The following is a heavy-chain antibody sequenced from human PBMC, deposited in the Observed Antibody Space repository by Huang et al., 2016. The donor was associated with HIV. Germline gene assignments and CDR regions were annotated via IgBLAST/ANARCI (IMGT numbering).Heavy chain of an antibody. D-gene: IGHD3-10*01. Sequence: EVQLVESGGGLIQPGGSLRLSCAASGFSVSDNYMTWVRQAPGKGLEWVSDRFSGGATYYADSVKGRFTISRDKSKNTLFLQMNSLRAEDTAVYYCARGEWFGELTLDYRGQGTLVTVSS. CDR1: GFSVSDNY. CDR3: ARGEWFGELTLDY. V-gene: IGHV3-53*01. CDR2: RFSGGAT. J-gene: IGHJ4*02.